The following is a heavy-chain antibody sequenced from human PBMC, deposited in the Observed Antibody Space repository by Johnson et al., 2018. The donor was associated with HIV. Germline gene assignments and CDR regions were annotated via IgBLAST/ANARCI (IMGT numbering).Heavy chain of an antibody. CDR1: GFTFSNFV. D-gene: IGHD3-22*01. CDR2: ISYDGANK. Sequence: QVQLVESGGGVVQPGRSLRLSCEASGFTFSNFVMHLVRQAPGKGLEWLTSISYDGANKYYADSVRGRFTISRDNSRNTLFLQMNSLGAEDTAVYYCARDRGYWDAFDIWGQGTMVTVSS. J-gene: IGHJ3*02. CDR3: ARDRGYWDAFDI. V-gene: IGHV3-30*07.